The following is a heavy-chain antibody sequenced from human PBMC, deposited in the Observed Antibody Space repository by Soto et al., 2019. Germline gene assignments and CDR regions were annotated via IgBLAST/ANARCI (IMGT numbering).Heavy chain of an antibody. J-gene: IGHJ5*02. V-gene: IGHV4-34*01. Sequence: TSETLSLTCGGYGGSLSWYYWGLIRQPPGKRLEWIGEINHSGSTNYNPSLKSRVTISVDTSKNQFSLKLSSVTAADTAVYYCASQLYYDILTGSNWFDPWGQGTLVTVSS. D-gene: IGHD3-9*01. CDR1: GGSLSWYY. CDR2: INHSGST. CDR3: ASQLYYDILTGSNWFDP.